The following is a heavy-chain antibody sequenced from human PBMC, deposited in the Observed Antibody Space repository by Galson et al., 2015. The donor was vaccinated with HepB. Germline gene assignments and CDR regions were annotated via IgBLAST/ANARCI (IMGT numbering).Heavy chain of an antibody. CDR1: GYTFTSYD. J-gene: IGHJ6*02. V-gene: IGHV1-8*01. D-gene: IGHD2-2*01. CDR2: MNPNSGNT. Sequence: SVKVSCKASGYTFTSYDINWVRQATGQGLEWMGWMNPNSGNTGYAQKFQGRVTMTRNTSISTAYMELSSLRSEDTAVYYCARVPWRASYYGMDVWGQGTTVTVSS. CDR3: ARVPWRASYYGMDV.